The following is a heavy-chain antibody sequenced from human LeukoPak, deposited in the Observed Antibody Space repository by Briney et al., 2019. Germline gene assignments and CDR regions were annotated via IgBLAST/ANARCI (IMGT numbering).Heavy chain of an antibody. CDR3: ARLNIVATGMVWFDP. J-gene: IGHJ5*02. CDR1: GFTFSSYS. V-gene: IGHV3-48*04. CDR2: ISSSFSTT. D-gene: IGHD6-13*01. Sequence: PGGSLRLSCAASGFTFSSYSMNWIRQAPGKGLEWISHISSSFSTTYYADSVKGRFTISRDNVKNSLYLQVNSLRAEDTAVYYCARLNIVATGMVWFDPWGQGTLVTVSS.